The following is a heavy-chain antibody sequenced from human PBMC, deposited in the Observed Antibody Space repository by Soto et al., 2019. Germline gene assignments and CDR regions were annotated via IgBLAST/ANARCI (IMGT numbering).Heavy chain of an antibody. V-gene: IGHV1-18*01. CDR1: RYTFISYD. CDR3: ARVVGALGHWFDP. CDR2: MNPKSANT. D-gene: IGHD1-26*01. Sequence: ASVKVSCKASRYTFISYDINWVRQATGQGLEWMGWMNPKSANTNYAQKLQGRVTMTTDTSTSTAYMELRSLRSDDTAVYYCARVVGALGHWFDPWGQGTLVTVSS. J-gene: IGHJ5*02.